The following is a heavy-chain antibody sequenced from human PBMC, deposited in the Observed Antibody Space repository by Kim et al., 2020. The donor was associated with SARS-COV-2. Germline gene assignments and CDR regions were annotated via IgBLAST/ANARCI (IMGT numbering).Heavy chain of an antibody. CDR3: ARDTYYYDSSGYPDGGWFDP. D-gene: IGHD3-22*01. Sequence: ASVKVSCKASGYTFTGYYMHWVRQAPGQGLEWMGWINPNSGGTNYAQKFQGRVTMTRDTSISTAYMELSRLRSDDTAVYYCARDTYYYDSSGYPDGGWFDPWGQGTLVTVSS. CDR2: INPNSGGT. J-gene: IGHJ5*02. CDR1: GYTFTGYY. V-gene: IGHV1-2*02.